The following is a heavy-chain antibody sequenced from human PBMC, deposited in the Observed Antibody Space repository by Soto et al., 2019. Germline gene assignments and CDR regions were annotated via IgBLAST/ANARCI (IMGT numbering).Heavy chain of an antibody. J-gene: IGHJ4*02. V-gene: IGHV4-4*07. CDR1: GGSISSDY. CDR2: IYTSENT. D-gene: IGHD6-13*01. Sequence: SETLSLTCTVSGGSISSDYWSWIRQPAGKGLEWIGRIYTSENTHYNPSLRSRVSMSLDTSKDQLSLNLSSVTAADTAVYYCARGVGRSSWTSFDSWGQGTLVTVSS. CDR3: ARGVGRSSWTSFDS.